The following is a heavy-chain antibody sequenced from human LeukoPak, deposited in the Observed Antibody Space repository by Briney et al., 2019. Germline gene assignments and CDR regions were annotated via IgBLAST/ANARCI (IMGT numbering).Heavy chain of an antibody. CDR1: GFIVRSNH. J-gene: IGHJ4*02. CDR3: ARDLEWELGYFDS. CDR2: IYSGGST. D-gene: IGHD1-26*01. V-gene: IGHV3-66*01. Sequence: TGGSLRLTCAAFGFIVRSNHINWVRQAPGKGLECISVIYSGGSTDYADSVKGRLTISRDNSKNTLYLQMNSLRAEDTAVYYCARDLEWELGYFDSWGQGTLVTVSS.